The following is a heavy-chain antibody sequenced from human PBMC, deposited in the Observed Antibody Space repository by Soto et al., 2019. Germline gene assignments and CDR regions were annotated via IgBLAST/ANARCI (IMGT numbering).Heavy chain of an antibody. CDR2: INAGNGNR. J-gene: IGHJ4*02. CDR1: GYTFTSYA. CDR3: ARDSPPSDY. V-gene: IGHV1-3*01. Sequence: QVQLVQSGAEVKKPGASVKVSCKASGYTFTSYAMHWVRQAPGQRLEWMGWINAGNGNRKYSQKFQGRVTITRDTSASTAYMELRSLRSEDTAVYYCARDSPPSDYWGQGTLVTVSS.